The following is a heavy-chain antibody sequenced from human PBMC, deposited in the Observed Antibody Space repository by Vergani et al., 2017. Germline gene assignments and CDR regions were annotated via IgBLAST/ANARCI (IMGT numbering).Heavy chain of an antibody. CDR1: GFTFNNSN. CDR3: AKDFVPGRAFDI. Sequence: QVQLVESGGGVVQPGESLRLSCAASTSGFTFNNSNMHWVRQAPGKGLEWVAFIRYDDSRNKYYAASVQGRFIISRDNSKNTVFLQMNSLRPEDTALYYCAKDFVPGRAFDIWLQGTMVTVSS. CDR2: IRYDDSRNK. J-gene: IGHJ3*02. V-gene: IGHV3-30*02.